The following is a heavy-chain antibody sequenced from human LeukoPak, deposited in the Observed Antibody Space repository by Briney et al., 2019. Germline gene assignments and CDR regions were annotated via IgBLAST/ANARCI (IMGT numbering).Heavy chain of an antibody. CDR1: GFTVSSNY. J-gene: IGHJ4*02. Sequence: GGSLRLYCAASGFTVSSNYMSWVRQAPGKGLEWVSVIYSGGSTYYADSVKGRFTISRDNSKNTLYLQMNSLRAEDTAVYYCARRTDYYDSSGYGRGRYFDYWGQGTLVTVSS. CDR2: IYSGGST. CDR3: ARRTDYYDSSGYGRGRYFDY. D-gene: IGHD3-22*01. V-gene: IGHV3-66*02.